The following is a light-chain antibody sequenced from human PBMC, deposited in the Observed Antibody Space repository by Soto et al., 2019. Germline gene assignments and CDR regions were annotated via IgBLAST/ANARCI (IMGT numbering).Light chain of an antibody. Sequence: AIRMTQSPSSVSASTGDRVTITCRASQGISSYLAWYQQKPGKAPKLLISAASTLQSGVPSRFSGSGSGTDFTLTIICLQSEDFATYYCQHYYSYPLTFAGGTKVEIK. CDR2: AAS. CDR3: QHYYSYPLT. J-gene: IGKJ4*02. CDR1: QGISSY. V-gene: IGKV1-8*01.